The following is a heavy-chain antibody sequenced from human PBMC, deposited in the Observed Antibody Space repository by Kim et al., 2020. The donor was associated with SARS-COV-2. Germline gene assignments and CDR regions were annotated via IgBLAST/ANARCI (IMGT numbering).Heavy chain of an antibody. CDR1: GFTFSSYA. CDR2: ISGSGGST. Sequence: GGSLRLSCAASGFTFSSYAMSWVRQAPGKGLEWVSAISGSGGSTYYADSVKGRFTISRDNSKNTLYLQMNSLRAEDTAVYYCAKNLGWSGYYTDPENGMDVWGQGTTVTVSS. CDR3: AKNLGWSGYYTDPENGMDV. V-gene: IGHV3-23*01. J-gene: IGHJ6*02. D-gene: IGHD3-3*01.